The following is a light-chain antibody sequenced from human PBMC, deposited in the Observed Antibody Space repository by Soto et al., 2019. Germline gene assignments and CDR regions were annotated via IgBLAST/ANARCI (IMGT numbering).Light chain of an antibody. J-gene: IGKJ5*01. CDR1: QSVSSN. Sequence: EIVMTQAPASLSRSPGVRATLSCRASQSVSSNLAWYQQKPGQAPRLLIYGASTRATGIPARFSGSGSGTDFTLTISSLQPEDFATYYCKHFKSFQITFGQGTRLEIK. V-gene: IGKV3-15*01. CDR3: KHFKSFQIT. CDR2: GAS.